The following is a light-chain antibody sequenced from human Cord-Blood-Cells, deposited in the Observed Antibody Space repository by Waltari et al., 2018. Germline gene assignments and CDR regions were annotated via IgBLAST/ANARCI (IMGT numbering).Light chain of an antibody. CDR2: GAS. CDR1: QSVSSSY. J-gene: IGKJ5*01. CDR3: QQYGSSRSIT. Sequence: EIVLTQSPGPLSLSPGERATISCRASQSVSSSYLSLYQQKPGQAPRLLIYGASSRATGIPDRFSGSGSGTDFTLTISRLEPEDFAVYYCQQYGSSRSITFGQGTRLEIK. V-gene: IGKV3-20*01.